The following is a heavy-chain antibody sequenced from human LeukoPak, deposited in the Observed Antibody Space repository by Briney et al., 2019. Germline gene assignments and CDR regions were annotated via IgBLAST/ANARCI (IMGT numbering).Heavy chain of an antibody. Sequence: SVKVSCKASGGTFSSYAISWVRQAPGQGLEWMGRIIPILGTANYAQKFQGRVTITTDESTSTAYMELSSLRSEDTAVYYCASFEIEYGYYYYYYMDVWGKGTTVTVSS. V-gene: IGHV1-69*11. J-gene: IGHJ6*03. CDR1: GGTFSSYA. D-gene: IGHD2-2*01. CDR2: IIPILGTA. CDR3: ASFEIEYGYYYYYYMDV.